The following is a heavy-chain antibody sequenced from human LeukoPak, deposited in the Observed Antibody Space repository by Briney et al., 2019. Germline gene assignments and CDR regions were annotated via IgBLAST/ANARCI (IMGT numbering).Heavy chain of an antibody. V-gene: IGHV4-59*01. D-gene: IGHD2-2*01. CDR2: IYYSGST. CDR3: ASFGVPAALDYYYMDV. Sequence: SETLSLTCTVSGGSISSYYWSWIRQPPGKGLEWIGYIYYSGSTNYNPSLKSRVTISVDTSKNQFSLKLSSVTAADTAVYYCASFGVPAALDYYYMDVWGKGTTVTVTS. CDR1: GGSISSYY. J-gene: IGHJ6*03.